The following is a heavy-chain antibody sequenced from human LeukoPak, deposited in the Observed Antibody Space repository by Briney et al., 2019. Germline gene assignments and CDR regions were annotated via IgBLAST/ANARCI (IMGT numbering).Heavy chain of an antibody. J-gene: IGHJ4*02. D-gene: IGHD6-13*01. CDR3: ARTPKGTSSSWYLFQDY. CDR2: ISSSSSYI. CDR1: GFTFSSYS. V-gene: IGHV3-21*01. Sequence: PGGSLRLSCAASGFTFSSYSMNWVRQAPGKGLEWVSSISSSSSYIYYADSVKGRFTISRDNAKNSLYLQMNSLRAEDTAVYYYARTPKGTSSSWYLFQDYWGQGTLVTVSS.